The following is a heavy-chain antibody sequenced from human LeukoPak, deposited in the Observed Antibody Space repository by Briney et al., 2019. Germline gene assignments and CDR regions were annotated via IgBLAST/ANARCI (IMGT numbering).Heavy chain of an antibody. V-gene: IGHV1-18*01. CDR1: GYTFSSYG. Sequence: ASVKASCKASGYTFSSYGISWVRQAPGQGLEWMGWISAYNGNTNYAQKFQGRVTMTTDTSTSTAYMELRSLKSDDTAVYYCARDRGSGQLGWGQGTLVTVSS. J-gene: IGHJ4*02. CDR3: ARDRGSGQLG. D-gene: IGHD6-6*01. CDR2: ISAYNGNT.